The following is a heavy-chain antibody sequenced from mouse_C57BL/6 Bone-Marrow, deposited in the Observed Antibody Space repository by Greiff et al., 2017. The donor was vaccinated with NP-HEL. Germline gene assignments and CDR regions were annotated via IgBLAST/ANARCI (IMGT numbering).Heavy chain of an antibody. J-gene: IGHJ1*03. CDR2: INPSNGGT. V-gene: IGHV1-53*01. CDR3: ARGGYYAGLYWYFDV. D-gene: IGHD2-3*01. CDR1: GYTFTSYW. Sequence: QVQLQQPGTELVKPGASVKLSCKASGYTFTSYWMHWVKQRPGQGLEWIGNINPSNGGTNYNEKFKSKATLTVDKSSSTAYMQLSSLTSEDSAVYYCARGGYYAGLYWYFDVWGTGTTVTVSS.